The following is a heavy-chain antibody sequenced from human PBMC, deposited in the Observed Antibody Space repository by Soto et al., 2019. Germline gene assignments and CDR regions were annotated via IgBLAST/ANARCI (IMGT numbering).Heavy chain of an antibody. V-gene: IGHV3-30*03. D-gene: IGHD3-22*01. CDR3: ASDSRGYYSRIEYSAH. Sequence: QVQLVESGGGVVQPGRSLRLSCAASGVTFSSYGMHWVRQPPGKGLEWVAVMSYDGSNKYYADSVKGRSTISRDNSKNPLYLLVNSATAVETAVYYCASDSRGYYSRIEYSAHLGQGTLVSVSS. CDR2: MSYDGSNK. CDR1: GVTFSSYG. J-gene: IGHJ1*01.